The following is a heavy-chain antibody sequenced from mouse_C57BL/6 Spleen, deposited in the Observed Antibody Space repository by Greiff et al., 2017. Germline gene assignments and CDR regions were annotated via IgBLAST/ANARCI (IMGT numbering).Heavy chain of an antibody. Sequence: QVQLKQPGAELVRPGSSVKLSCKASGYTFTSYWMAWVKQRPGQGLEWIGNIYPSDSETHYNQKFKDKATLTVDKSSSTAYMQLSSLTSEDSAVYYCARSEGYDFFAYWGQGTLVTVSA. CDR1: GYTFTSYW. V-gene: IGHV1-61*01. D-gene: IGHD2-4*01. CDR2: IYPSDSET. J-gene: IGHJ3*01. CDR3: ARSEGYDFFAY.